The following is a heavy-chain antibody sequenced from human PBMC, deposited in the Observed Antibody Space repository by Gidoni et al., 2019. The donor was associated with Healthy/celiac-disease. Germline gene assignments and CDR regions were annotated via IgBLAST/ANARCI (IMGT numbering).Heavy chain of an antibody. J-gene: IGHJ4*02. CDR2: ISGSGGST. V-gene: IGHV3-23*01. D-gene: IGHD2-8*01. Sequence: APGKGLEWVSAISGSGGSTYYADSVKGRFTISRDNSKNTLYLQMNSLRAEDTAVYYCAKDIVLMVYANFFDYWGQGTLVTVSS. CDR3: AKDIVLMVYANFFDY.